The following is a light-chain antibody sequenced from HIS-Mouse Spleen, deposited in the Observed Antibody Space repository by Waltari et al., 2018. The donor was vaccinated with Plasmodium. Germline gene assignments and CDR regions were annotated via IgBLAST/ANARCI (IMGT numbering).Light chain of an antibody. Sequence: EIVMTQSPATLSVSPGERATLSCRASQSVSSNLAWYQQKPGQAPRLLIYGASTRATDIPARFSGSGSGTEFTLTIGSLQSEDFAVYYCQQYNNWSFTFGPGTKVDIK. CDR3: QQYNNWSFT. CDR2: GAS. V-gene: IGKV3-15*01. CDR1: QSVSSN. J-gene: IGKJ3*01.